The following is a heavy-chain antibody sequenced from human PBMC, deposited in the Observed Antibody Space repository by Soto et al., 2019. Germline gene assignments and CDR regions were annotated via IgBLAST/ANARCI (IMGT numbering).Heavy chain of an antibody. J-gene: IGHJ4*02. D-gene: IGHD4-17*01. CDR3: ARNTLRFDY. Sequence: QVQLVQSGAEVKKPGASVKVSCKASGYTFTSYAMHWVRQAPGQRFEWMGWINAGNGKTEYSEQFQGRVTITRDTSASTDYMELSSMGSEDTAVYYCARNTLRFDYWGQGTLVTVS. CDR2: INAGNGKT. CDR1: GYTFTSYA. V-gene: IGHV1-3*01.